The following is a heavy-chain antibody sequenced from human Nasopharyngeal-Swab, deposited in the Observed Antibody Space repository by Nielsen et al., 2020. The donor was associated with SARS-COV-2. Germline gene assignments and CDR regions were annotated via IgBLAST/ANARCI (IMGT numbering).Heavy chain of an antibody. D-gene: IGHD3-22*01. CDR1: GGSISSSDYC. J-gene: IGHJ4*01. Sequence: SETLSLTCTVSGGSISSSDYCWVWIRQPPGKGLEWIGSIYYSGSTYYNPSLKSRVTMSMDSSKNQFSLKLSSVTAADTAVYFCARRYYYDSRGYYGFDYWGHGTLVTVSS. CDR3: ARRYYYDSRGYYGFDY. CDR2: IYYSGST. V-gene: IGHV4-39*01.